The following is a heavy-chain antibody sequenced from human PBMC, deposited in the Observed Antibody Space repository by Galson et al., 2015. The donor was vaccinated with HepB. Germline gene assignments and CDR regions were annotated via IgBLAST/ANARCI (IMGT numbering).Heavy chain of an antibody. Sequence: LRLSCAASGFTFSSYGMHWVRQAPGKGLEWVAFIRYDGSNKYYADSVKGRFTISRDNSKNTLYLQMNSLRAEDTAVYYCAKDPGLIAAAGTYYFDYWGQGTLVTVSS. D-gene: IGHD6-13*01. J-gene: IGHJ4*02. CDR2: IRYDGSNK. V-gene: IGHV3-30*02. CDR3: AKDPGLIAAAGTYYFDY. CDR1: GFTFSSYG.